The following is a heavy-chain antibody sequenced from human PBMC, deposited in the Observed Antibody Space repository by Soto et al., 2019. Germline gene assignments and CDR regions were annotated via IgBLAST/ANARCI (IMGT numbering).Heavy chain of an antibody. CDR1: GFTFSSYS. CDR2: ISSSSSYI. CDR3: AREVAGTPYYYYYGMDV. J-gene: IGHJ6*02. V-gene: IGHV3-21*01. D-gene: IGHD6-19*01. Sequence: GGSLRLSCAASGFTFSSYSMNWVRQAPGKGLEWVSSISSSSSYIYYADSVKGRFTISRDNAKNSLYLQMNSLRAEDTAVYYCAREVAGTPYYYYYGMDVWGQGTTVTVSS.